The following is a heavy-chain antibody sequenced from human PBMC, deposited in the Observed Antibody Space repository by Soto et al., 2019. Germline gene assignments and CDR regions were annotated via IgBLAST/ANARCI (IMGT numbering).Heavy chain of an antibody. CDR2: INSDGSST. CDR3: SRDPRDGYFDY. V-gene: IGHV3-74*01. CDR1: GFTFSSYW. J-gene: IGHJ4*02. Sequence: PGGSLRLSCAASGFTFSSYWMHWVRQAPGKGLVWVSRINSDGSSTSYADSVKGRFTISRDNAKNSLYLQMNSLRAEDTAVYYCSRDPRDGYFDYWGQGTPVPVSS.